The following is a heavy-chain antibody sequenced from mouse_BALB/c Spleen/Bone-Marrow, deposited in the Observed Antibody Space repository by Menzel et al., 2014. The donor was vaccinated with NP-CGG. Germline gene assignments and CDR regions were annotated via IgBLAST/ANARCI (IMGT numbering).Heavy chain of an antibody. V-gene: IGHV14-3*02. J-gene: IGHJ1*01. CDR3: ARAGRGRYFDV. Sequence: EVQLQQSGAELVKPGASVKLPCTASGFNIKDTYMHWVKQRPEQGLEWIGRIDPANGNTKYDPKFQGKATITADTSSNTAYLQLSSLTSKDTAVYYCARAGRGRYFDVWGAGTTVTVSS. CDR1: GFNIKDTY. D-gene: IGHD4-1*01. CDR2: IDPANGNT.